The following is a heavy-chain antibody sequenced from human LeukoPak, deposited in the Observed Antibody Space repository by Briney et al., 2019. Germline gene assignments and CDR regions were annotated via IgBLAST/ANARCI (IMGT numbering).Heavy chain of an antibody. CDR2: IYYSGST. D-gene: IGHD3-22*01. CDR3: AGGPRYYDSSAYYRFDY. Sequence: SSETLSLTCTVSGGSISSYYWSWLRQPPGKGLEWIGYIYYSGSTNYNPSLKSRVTISVDTSKNQFSLKLSSVTAADTAVYYCAGGPRYYDSSAYYRFDYWGQGTLVTVSS. J-gene: IGHJ4*02. V-gene: IGHV4-59*01. CDR1: GGSISSYY.